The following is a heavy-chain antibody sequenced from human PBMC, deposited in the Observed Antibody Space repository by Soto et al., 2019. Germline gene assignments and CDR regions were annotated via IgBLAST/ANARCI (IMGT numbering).Heavy chain of an antibody. V-gene: IGHV4-61*01. CDR1: GGSVSSGSYY. CDR3: ARGKWWKRTYLHYYYYYYMDV. D-gene: IGHD2-15*01. CDR2: IYYSGST. Sequence: SETLSLTCTVSGGSVSSGSYYWSWIRQPPGKGLEWIGYIYYSGSTYYNPSLKSRVTISVDTSKNQFSLKLSSVTAADTAVYYCARGKWWKRTYLHYYYYYYMDVWGKGTTVTVSS. J-gene: IGHJ6*03.